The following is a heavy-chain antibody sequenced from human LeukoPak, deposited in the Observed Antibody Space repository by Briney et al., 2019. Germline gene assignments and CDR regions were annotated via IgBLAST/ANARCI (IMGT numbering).Heavy chain of an antibody. Sequence: GGSLRLSCAATGFTFSSYWMHWVRQAPGKGLVWVSRINSDGSSTSYADSVKGRFTISRDNAKNTLYLQMNSLRAEDTAVYYCARGGWAFGEVILYGGPIDYWGQGTLVTVSS. CDR2: INSDGSST. CDR1: GFTFSSYW. V-gene: IGHV3-74*01. D-gene: IGHD3-3*01. CDR3: ARGGWAFGEVILYGGPIDY. J-gene: IGHJ4*02.